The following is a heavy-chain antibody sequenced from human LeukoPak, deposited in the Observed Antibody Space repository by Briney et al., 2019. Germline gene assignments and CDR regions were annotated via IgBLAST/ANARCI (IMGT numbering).Heavy chain of an antibody. Sequence: PGGSLRLSCAASGFTFSSYAMSWVRQAPGKGLKWVSAISGSGGSTYYADSAKGRFTISRDNSKNTLYLQMNSLRAEDTAVYYCAKRRFGAPCWFDPWGQGTLDTVSS. CDR2: ISGSGGST. CDR3: AKRRFGAPCWFDP. D-gene: IGHD3-10*01. CDR1: GFTFSSYA. V-gene: IGHV3-23*01. J-gene: IGHJ5*02.